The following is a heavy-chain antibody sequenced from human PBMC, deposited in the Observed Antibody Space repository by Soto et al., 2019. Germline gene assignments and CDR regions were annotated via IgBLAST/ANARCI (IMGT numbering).Heavy chain of an antibody. CDR1: GGSISSYY. CDR3: ARSSWSYGDYATFDY. J-gene: IGHJ4*02. Sequence: ASETLSLTCTVSGGSISSYYWSWIRQPPGKGLEWIGYIYYSGSTNYNPSLKSRVTISVDTSKNQFSLKLSSVTAADTAVYYCARSSWSYGDYATFDYWGQGTLVTVSS. V-gene: IGHV4-59*08. D-gene: IGHD4-17*01. CDR2: IYYSGST.